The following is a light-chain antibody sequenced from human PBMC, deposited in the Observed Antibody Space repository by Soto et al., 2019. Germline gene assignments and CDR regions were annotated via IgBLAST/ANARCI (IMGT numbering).Light chain of an antibody. CDR1: QGISNW. J-gene: IGKJ5*01. CDR2: AAS. CDR3: QQANSLPPIT. V-gene: IGKV1-12*01. Sequence: DIQMTQSPSSVSASVGDRVTITCRASQGISNWLAWYQQKPGKAPKLLIYAASSLQSGVPSRFSGSGSGTVFTLTISSLQPVDFATYYCQQANSLPPITFGQGTRLDIK.